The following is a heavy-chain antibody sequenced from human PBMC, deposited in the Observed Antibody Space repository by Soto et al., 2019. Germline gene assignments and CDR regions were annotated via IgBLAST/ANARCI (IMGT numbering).Heavy chain of an antibody. Sequence: EVQLLESGGGLVQPGGSRRLSFAASGLTFSSYAMSWVRQAPGKGLEWVSAISGSGGSTYYADSVKGRFTIPRDNSKNTLYLQMNSLRAEDTAVYYCAKDRNYYGSGSYFIGWFDPWGQGTLVTVSS. V-gene: IGHV3-23*01. J-gene: IGHJ5*02. CDR2: ISGSGGST. D-gene: IGHD3-10*01. CDR1: GLTFSSYA. CDR3: AKDRNYYGSGSYFIGWFDP.